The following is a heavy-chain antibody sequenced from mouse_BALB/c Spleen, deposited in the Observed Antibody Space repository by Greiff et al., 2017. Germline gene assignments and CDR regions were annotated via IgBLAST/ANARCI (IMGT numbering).Heavy chain of an antibody. V-gene: IGHV1-18*01. J-gene: IGHJ3*01. Sequence: EVMLVESGPELVKPGASMKISCKASGYSFTGYTMNWVKQSHGKNLEWIGLINPYNGGTSYNQKFKGKATLTVDKSSSTAYMELLSLTSEDSAVYYCARGITTASWFAYWGQGTLVTVSA. CDR3: ARGITTASWFAY. CDR2: INPYNGGT. D-gene: IGHD1-1*01. CDR1: GYSFTGYT.